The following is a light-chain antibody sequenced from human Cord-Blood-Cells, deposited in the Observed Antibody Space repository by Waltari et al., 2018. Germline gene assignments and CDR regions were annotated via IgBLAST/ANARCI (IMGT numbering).Light chain of an antibody. V-gene: IGLV2-14*01. J-gene: IGLJ2*01. Sequence: QSALAQPASVSVSPGQSITISCTGTSSDVGVYHYLSWYQQHPGKAPKLMIYDVSKRPSGVSNRFSGSKSGNTASLTISGLQAEDEADYYCSSYTSSSTLVFGGGTKLTVL. CDR2: DVS. CDR1: SSDVGVYHY. CDR3: SSYTSSSTLV.